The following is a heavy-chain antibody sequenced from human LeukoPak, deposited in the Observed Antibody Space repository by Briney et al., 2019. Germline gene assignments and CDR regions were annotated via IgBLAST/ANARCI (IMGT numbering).Heavy chain of an antibody. CDR3: ARNSRRLWFGELLPYYFDY. D-gene: IGHD3-10*01. V-gene: IGHV4-59*01. J-gene: IGHJ4*02. CDR1: AGSISSYY. CDR2: IYYSGST. Sequence: PSETLSLTCTVSAGSISSYYWSWIRQPPGKGLEWIGYIYYSGSTNYNPSLKSRVTISVDTSRNQFSLKLSSVTAADTAVYYCARNSRRLWFGELLPYYFDYWGQGTLVTVSS.